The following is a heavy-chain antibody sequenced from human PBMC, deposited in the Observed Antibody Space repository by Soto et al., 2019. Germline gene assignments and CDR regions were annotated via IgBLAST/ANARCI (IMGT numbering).Heavy chain of an antibody. D-gene: IGHD4-17*01. Sequence: PSETLSLTCTVSGGSISSYYWSWIRQPPGKGLEWIGYIYYSGSTNYDPSLKSRVTISADTSKNQFSLKLSSVTAADTAVYYCARLSGDYGDYLYWGQGTLVTVSS. CDR1: GGSISSYY. CDR2: IYYSGST. V-gene: IGHV4-59*08. CDR3: ARLSGDYGDYLY. J-gene: IGHJ4*02.